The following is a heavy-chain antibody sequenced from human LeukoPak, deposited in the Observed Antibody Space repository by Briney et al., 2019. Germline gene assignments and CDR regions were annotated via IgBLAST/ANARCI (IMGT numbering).Heavy chain of an antibody. CDR2: IYYSGST. CDR3: ALRDFDWLLYDYYGMDV. CDR1: GGSISSSSYY. J-gene: IGHJ6*02. Sequence: SETLSLTCTVSGGSISSSSYYWGWIRQPPGKGLEWIGSIYYSGSTYYNPSLKSRVTISVDTSKNQFSLKLSSVTAADTAVYYCALRDFDWLLYDYYGMDVWGQGTTVTVSS. V-gene: IGHV4-39*07. D-gene: IGHD3-9*01.